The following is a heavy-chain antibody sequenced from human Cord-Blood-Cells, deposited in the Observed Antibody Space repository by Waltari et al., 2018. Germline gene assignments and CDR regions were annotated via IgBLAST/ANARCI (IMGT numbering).Heavy chain of an antibody. J-gene: IGHJ3*02. CDR3: ARVRVGATDHDAFDI. V-gene: IGHV4-34*01. CDR2: INHSGST. D-gene: IGHD1-26*01. CDR1: GAFFSGSY. Sequence: QVHLPPWGAGLLKPSETLSPTGAGYGAFFSGSYWSWIRKLPGKGLEWSGEINHSGSTNYNPSRKSRVTISVDTSKNQFSLKLSSVTAVDTAVYYCARVRVGATDHDAFDIWGQGTMVTVSS.